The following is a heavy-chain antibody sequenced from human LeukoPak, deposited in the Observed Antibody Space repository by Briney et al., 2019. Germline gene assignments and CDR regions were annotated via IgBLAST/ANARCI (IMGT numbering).Heavy chain of an antibody. CDR2: IYYSGST. Sequence: SETLSLTCTVSGGSISSSSYYWGWIRQPPGKGLEWIGSIYYSGSTYYNPSLKSRVTISVDTSKNQFSLKLSSVTAADTAVYYCARHLIPSGQLLFDYWGQGTLVTVSS. V-gene: IGHV4-39*01. J-gene: IGHJ4*02. CDR1: GGSISSSSYY. CDR3: ARHLIPSGQLLFDY. D-gene: IGHD2-2*01.